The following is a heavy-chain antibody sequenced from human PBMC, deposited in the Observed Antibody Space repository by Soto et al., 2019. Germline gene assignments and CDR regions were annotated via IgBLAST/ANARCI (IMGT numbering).Heavy chain of an antibody. D-gene: IGHD3-3*01. CDR1: GGSFSGYY. CDR3: ARACYDFWSGYYTGLAAYYFDY. V-gene: IGHV4-34*01. J-gene: IGHJ4*02. CDR2: INHSGST. Sequence: SETLSLTCAVYGGSFSGYYWSWIRQPPGKGLEWIGEINHSGSTNYNPSLKSRVTISVDTSKNQFSLKLSSVTAADTAVYYCARACYDFWSGYYTGLAAYYFDYWGQGTLVTVSS.